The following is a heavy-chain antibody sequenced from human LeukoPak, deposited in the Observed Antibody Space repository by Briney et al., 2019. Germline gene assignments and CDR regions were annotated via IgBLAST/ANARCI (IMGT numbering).Heavy chain of an antibody. D-gene: IGHD3-10*01. Sequence: SQTLSLTCTVSGGSISSGGYYWSWIRQPPGKGLEWIGYIYHSGSTYYNPSLKSRVTISVDRSKNQFSLKLSSVTAADTAVYYCARGYGSGYDYWGQGTLVTVSS. J-gene: IGHJ4*02. CDR3: ARGYGSGYDY. CDR2: IYHSGST. V-gene: IGHV4-30-2*01. CDR1: GGSISSGGYY.